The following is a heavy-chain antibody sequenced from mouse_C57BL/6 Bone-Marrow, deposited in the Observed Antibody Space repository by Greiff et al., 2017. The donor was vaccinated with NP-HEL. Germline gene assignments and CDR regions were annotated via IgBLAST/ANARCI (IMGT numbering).Heavy chain of an antibody. CDR2: IYPGSGNT. CDR1: GYSFTSYY. CDR3: ARCTTV. V-gene: IGHV1-66*01. D-gene: IGHD1-1*01. J-gene: IGHJ2*01. Sequence: VKLMESGPELVKPGASVKISCKASGYSFTSYYIHWVKQRPGQGLEWIGWIYPGSGNTKYNEKFKGKATLTADTSSSTAYMQLSSLTSEDSAVYYCARCTTVWGQGTTLTVSS.